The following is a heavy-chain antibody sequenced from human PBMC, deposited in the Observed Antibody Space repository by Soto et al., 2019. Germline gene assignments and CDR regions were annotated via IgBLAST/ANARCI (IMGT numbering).Heavy chain of an antibody. CDR1: GFTFSSYA. D-gene: IGHD6-13*01. CDR3: ARVLGGGSSWYFGYYYYYGMDV. CDR2: ISGSGGST. J-gene: IGHJ6*02. Sequence: GGSLRLSCAASGFTFSSYAMSWVRQAPGKGLEWVSAISGSGGSTYYADSVKGRFTISRDNSKNTLYLQMNSLRAEDTAVYYCARVLGGGSSWYFGYYYYYGMDVWGQGTTVTV. V-gene: IGHV3-23*01.